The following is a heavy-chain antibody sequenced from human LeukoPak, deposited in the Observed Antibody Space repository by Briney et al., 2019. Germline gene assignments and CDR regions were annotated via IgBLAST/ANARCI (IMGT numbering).Heavy chain of an antibody. Sequence: GGSLRLSCAASGFSVRSNYMSWVRQAPGKGLEWVSIIYTDDTTYYADSAKGRFTISRDNAKNTLCVQMNSLRVEDTAVYYCARSTPGYGSGSSYDTTPFDWGQGTLVIVSS. V-gene: IGHV3-53*01. J-gene: IGHJ4*02. CDR2: IYTDDTT. CDR3: ARSTPGYGSGSSYDTTPFD. CDR1: GFSVRSNY. D-gene: IGHD3-10*01.